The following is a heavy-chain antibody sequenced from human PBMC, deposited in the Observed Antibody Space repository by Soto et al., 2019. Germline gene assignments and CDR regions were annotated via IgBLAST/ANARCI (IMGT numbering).Heavy chain of an antibody. CDR2: MYYSGST. V-gene: IGHV4-59*01. Sequence: PSETLSLTCTVSGGSISSYYWSWIRQSPGKGLEWIGYMYYSGSTNYNPSLKSRVTISIDTSRNQFSLKLSSVTAAGTAVYYCARGTFGVVKDWGQGTLVTVSS. J-gene: IGHJ4*02. D-gene: IGHD3-3*01. CDR1: GGSISSYY. CDR3: ARGTFGVVKD.